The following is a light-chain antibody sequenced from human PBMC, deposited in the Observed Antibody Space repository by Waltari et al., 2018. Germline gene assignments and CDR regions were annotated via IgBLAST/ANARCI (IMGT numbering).Light chain of an antibody. Sequence: IQMTQSPFSLSASVGDRVAITCRASQSISTSLNWYQQKPGKAPKVLIYAASSLQTGVPSRFSGSGSGTDFTLTISSLQPEDFAAYYCQQYDNTPSWTFGQGTKVEIK. CDR1: QSISTS. CDR2: AAS. V-gene: IGKV1-39*01. CDR3: QQYDNTPSWT. J-gene: IGKJ1*01.